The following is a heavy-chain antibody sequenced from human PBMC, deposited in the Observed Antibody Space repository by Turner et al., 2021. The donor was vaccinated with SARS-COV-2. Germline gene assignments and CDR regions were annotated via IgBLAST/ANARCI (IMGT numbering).Heavy chain of an antibody. CDR1: GFTVSSNY. Sequence: EVQLVESGGGLVQPGGSLRLSCAASGFTVSSNYMNWVRQAPGKGLEWGSVIYSGGSTYYADSVKGRFTISRDTSKNTLYLQMNSLRAEDTAVYYCARDLGGTSSLGGYFDYWGQGTLVTVSS. CDR3: ARDLGGTSSLGGYFDY. D-gene: IGHD2-2*01. CDR2: IYSGGST. J-gene: IGHJ4*02. V-gene: IGHV3-66*02.